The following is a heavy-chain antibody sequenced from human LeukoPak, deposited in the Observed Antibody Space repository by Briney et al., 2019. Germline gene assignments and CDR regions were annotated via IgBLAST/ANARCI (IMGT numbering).Heavy chain of an antibody. V-gene: IGHV3-13*01. Sequence: GGSLRLSCAASGFTFSSADLHWVRQVTGKGLEWVSAIGTGGDTYYTDSVKGRFTISRDNSKNTLYLQMNSLRAEDTAVYYCAGDRATSYFDYWGQGALVTISS. CDR2: IGTGGDT. J-gene: IGHJ4*02. CDR3: AGDRATSYFDY. CDR1: GFTFSSAD. D-gene: IGHD1-26*01.